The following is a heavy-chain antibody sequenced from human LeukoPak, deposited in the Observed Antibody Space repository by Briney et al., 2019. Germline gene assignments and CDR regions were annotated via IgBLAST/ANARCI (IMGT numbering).Heavy chain of an antibody. CDR1: GFTFTFSNA. CDR2: ISGSGGST. V-gene: IGHV3-23*01. Sequence: GGSLRLSCAASGFTFTFSNAWMSWVRQAPGKGLEWVSAISGSGGSTYYADSVKGRFTISRDNSKNTLYLQMNSLRAEDTAVYYCAKDILAGTLVDYWGQGTLVTVSS. CDR3: AKDILAGTLVDY. D-gene: IGHD6-19*01. J-gene: IGHJ4*02.